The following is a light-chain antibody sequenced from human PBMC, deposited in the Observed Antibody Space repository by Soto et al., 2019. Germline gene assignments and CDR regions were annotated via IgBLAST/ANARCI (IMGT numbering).Light chain of an antibody. CDR3: QQDYNFP. CDR1: QSVSSSY. CDR2: GAS. J-gene: IGKJ3*01. V-gene: IGKV3D-7*01. Sequence: PGESVTLSCRASQSVSSSYLTWYQQKPGQAPRLLIYGASTRATSIPARFSGSGSGTDFTLTISSLQPEDFAVYYCQQDYNFPFGPGTKVDIK.